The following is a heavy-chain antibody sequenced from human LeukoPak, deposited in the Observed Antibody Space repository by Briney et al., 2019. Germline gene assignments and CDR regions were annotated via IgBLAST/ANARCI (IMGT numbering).Heavy chain of an antibody. D-gene: IGHD5-18*01. J-gene: IGHJ4*02. CDR2: TYYRSKWYN. Sequence: SQTLSLTCAISGDSVSSNSAAWNWIRQSPSRGLEWLGRTYYRSKWYNDYAVSVKGRITINPDTSKNQFSLQLNSVTPEDTAVYYCARDPGYSYGFSFDYWGQGTLVTVSS. CDR3: ARDPGYSYGFSFDY. V-gene: IGHV6-1*01. CDR1: GDSVSSNSAA.